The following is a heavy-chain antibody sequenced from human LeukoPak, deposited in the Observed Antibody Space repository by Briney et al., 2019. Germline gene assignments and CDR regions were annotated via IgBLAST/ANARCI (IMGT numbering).Heavy chain of an antibody. CDR1: GGSFSGYY. CDR2: INHSGST. D-gene: IGHD1-26*01. J-gene: IGHJ5*02. V-gene: IGHV4-34*01. CDR3: ARRVYRDYDSGSYPGGWFDP. Sequence: SETLSLTCAVYGGSFSGYYWSWIRQPPGKGLEWIGEINHSGSTNYNPSLKSRVTISVDTSKNQFSLKLSSVTAADTAVYYCARRVYRDYDSGSYPGGWFDPWGQGTLVTVSS.